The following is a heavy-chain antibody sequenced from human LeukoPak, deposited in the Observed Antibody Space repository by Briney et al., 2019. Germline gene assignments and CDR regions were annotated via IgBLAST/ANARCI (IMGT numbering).Heavy chain of an antibody. Sequence: SQTLSLTCTVSGGSISSGGYYWSWIRQPPGKGLEWIGYIYHSGSTYYNPSLKSRVTISVDTSKNQFSLKLSSVTAADTAVYYCARVPFTGYSYGFSDYWGQGTLVTVSS. D-gene: IGHD5-18*01. CDR3: ARVPFTGYSYGFSDY. CDR1: GGSISSGGYY. J-gene: IGHJ4*02. CDR2: IYHSGST. V-gene: IGHV4-30-2*05.